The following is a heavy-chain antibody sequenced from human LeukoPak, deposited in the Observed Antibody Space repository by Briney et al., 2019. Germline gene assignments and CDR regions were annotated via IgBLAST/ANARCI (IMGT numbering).Heavy chain of an antibody. Sequence: PGGSLRLSCAASGFRFDSFYMGWIRQVPGKGLDYIAFISASGAVPYYAASVKGRFTISRDNAKNSVSLQMNSLSADDTAVYYCARSLIVASEDYWGQGTLVSVSS. CDR1: GFRFDSFY. D-gene: IGHD3-22*01. V-gene: IGHV3-11*04. CDR3: ARSLIVASEDY. J-gene: IGHJ4*02. CDR2: ISASGAVP.